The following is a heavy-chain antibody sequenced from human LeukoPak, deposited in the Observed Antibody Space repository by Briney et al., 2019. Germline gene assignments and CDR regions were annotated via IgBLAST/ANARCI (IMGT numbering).Heavy chain of an antibody. CDR2: ISSSSSTI. D-gene: IGHD2-15*01. CDR3: AKTNRPGGYCSGGSCYFIDY. V-gene: IGHV3-48*01. J-gene: IGHJ4*02. CDR1: GFTFSSYS. Sequence: GGSLRLSCAASGFTFSSYSMNWVRQAPGKGLEWVSYISSSSSTIYYADSVKGRFTISRDNSKNTLYLQMNSLRAEDTAVYYCAKTNRPGGYCSGGSCYFIDYWGQGTLVTVSS.